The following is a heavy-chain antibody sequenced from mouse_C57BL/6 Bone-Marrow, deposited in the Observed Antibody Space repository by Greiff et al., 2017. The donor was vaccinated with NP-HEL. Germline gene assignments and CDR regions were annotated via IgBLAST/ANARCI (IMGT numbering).Heavy chain of an antibody. CDR1: GYTFTDYY. V-gene: IGHV1-76*01. D-gene: IGHD2-3*01. CDR3: ARSRDGYYGYFDV. J-gene: IGHJ1*03. CDR2: IYPGSGNT. Sequence: QVQLQQSGAELVRPGASVKLSCKASGYTFTDYYINWVKQRPGPGLEWIARIYPGSGNTSYNEKFKGKATLTAEKSSSTAYMQLSSLTSEDSAVYFCARSRDGYYGYFDVWGTGTTVTVSS.